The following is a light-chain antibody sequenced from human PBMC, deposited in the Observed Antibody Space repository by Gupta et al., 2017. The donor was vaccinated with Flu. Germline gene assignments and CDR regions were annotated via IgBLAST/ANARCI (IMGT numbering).Light chain of an antibody. Sequence: DIQMTQSPSSLSASVGDRVTITCRASQSISIDLNWYQQKPGKAPELLIYAASTLKSGVPSRFSGSGSGTDFTLTISRRQPEDFATYYCQQSDNSPVTFGHGTEVDIK. CDR3: QQSDNSPVT. CDR2: AAS. CDR1: QSISID. V-gene: IGKV1-39*01. J-gene: IGKJ3*01.